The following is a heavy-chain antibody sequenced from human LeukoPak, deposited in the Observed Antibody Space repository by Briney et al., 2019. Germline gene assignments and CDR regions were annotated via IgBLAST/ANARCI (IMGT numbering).Heavy chain of an antibody. D-gene: IGHD3-22*01. CDR3: ARDYYDSSGYTLFDY. CDR1: GYSFSSYG. J-gene: IGHJ4*02. V-gene: IGHV1-18*01. CDR2: ISAYNGNT. Sequence: ASVKVSCTASGYSFSSYGISWVRQAPGQGLEWMGWISAYNGNTNYAQKLQGRVTMTTDTSTSTAYMELRSLRSDDTAVYYCARDYYDSSGYTLFDYWGQGTLVTVSS.